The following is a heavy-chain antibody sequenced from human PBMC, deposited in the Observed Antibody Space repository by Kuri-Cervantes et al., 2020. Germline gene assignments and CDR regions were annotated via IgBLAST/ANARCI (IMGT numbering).Heavy chain of an antibody. CDR2: IYHSGST. D-gene: IGHD6-19*01. V-gene: IGHV4-38-2*02. CDR3: ARDSAVPAALYSSGWYFSGFDP. Sequence: SETLSLTCIVSDQSISTNYNWGWIRQPPGKGLEWIGSIYHSGSTYYNPSLKSRITISVDTSKNQFSLKLSSVTAADTAVYYCARDSAVPAALYSSGWYFSGFDPWGQGTLVTVSS. J-gene: IGHJ5*02. CDR1: DQSISTNYN.